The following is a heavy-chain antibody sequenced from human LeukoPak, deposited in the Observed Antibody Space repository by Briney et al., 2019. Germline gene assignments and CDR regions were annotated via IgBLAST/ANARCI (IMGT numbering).Heavy chain of an antibody. CDR3: ARGPQFCSGGSCFGYYFDY. Sequence: GGSLTLSCAASGFTFSRYSMNWVRQPPGKGLEWVSSISASGSHIYYADSVKGRFSISRDSARNSVYVQMSSLRAEDTAVYYCARGPQFCSGGSCFGYYFDYWGQGALVTVSS. J-gene: IGHJ4*02. CDR2: ISASGSHI. D-gene: IGHD2-15*01. V-gene: IGHV3-21*01. CDR1: GFTFSRYS.